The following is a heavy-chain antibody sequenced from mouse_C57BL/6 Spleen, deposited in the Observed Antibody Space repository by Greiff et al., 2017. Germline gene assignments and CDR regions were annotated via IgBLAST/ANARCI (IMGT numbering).Heavy chain of an antibody. CDR3: ARSSYGNYPWWYFDV. Sequence: QVQLQQPGAELVMPGASVKMSCKASGYTFTSYWMHWVKQRPGHGLEWIGEIDPSDSYTNYNQKFKGKSTLTVDKSSSTAYMQLSSLTSEDSAVYYCARSSYGNYPWWYFDVWGTGTTVTVSS. D-gene: IGHD2-10*01. CDR1: GYTFTSYW. V-gene: IGHV1-69*01. J-gene: IGHJ1*03. CDR2: IDPSDSYT.